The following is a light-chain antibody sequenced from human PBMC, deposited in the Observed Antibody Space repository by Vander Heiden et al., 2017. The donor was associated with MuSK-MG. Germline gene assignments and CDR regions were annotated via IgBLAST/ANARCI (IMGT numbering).Light chain of an antibody. Sequence: QPVLTQPPSVSGAPGQNITISCTGTISNIESTFDVHWYQQLPGGVPKLLIYGNTNRPSGIPDRFSGSKSGTSASLAITGLQAEDEADYYCQSYDNSLSGSGVFGGGTKLTVL. J-gene: IGLJ3*02. CDR2: GNT. CDR1: ISNIESTFD. CDR3: QSYDNSLSGSGV. V-gene: IGLV1-40*01.